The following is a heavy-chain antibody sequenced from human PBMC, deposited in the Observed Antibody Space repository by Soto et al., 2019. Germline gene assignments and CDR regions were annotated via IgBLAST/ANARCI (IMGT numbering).Heavy chain of an antibody. CDR2: IKQDGSEK. CDR1: GFTFSSYW. D-gene: IGHD6-13*01. V-gene: IGHV3-7*01. CDR3: ARELDSSSWYYNWFDP. Sequence: PGGSLRLSCAASGFTFSSYWMSWVRQAPGKGLEWVANIKQDGSEKYYVDSVKGRFTISRDNAKNSLYLQMNSLRAEDTAVYYCARELDSSSWYYNWFDPWGQGTLVTVSS. J-gene: IGHJ5*02.